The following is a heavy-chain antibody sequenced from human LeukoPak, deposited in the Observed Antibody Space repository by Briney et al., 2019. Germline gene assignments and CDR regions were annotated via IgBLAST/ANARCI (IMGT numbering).Heavy chain of an antibody. CDR1: GFTVSSNY. D-gene: IGHD6-19*01. V-gene: IGHV3-53*01. CDR2: IYSGGST. Sequence: GGSLRLSCAASGFTVSSNYMSWVRQAPGKGLEWVSVIYSGGSTYYADSVTGRFTISRDNAKTSLYLQMNSLRAEDTALYYCAGLAGTGYYYYYMAVWGKGTTVTVSS. CDR3: AGLAGTGYYYYYMAV. J-gene: IGHJ6*03.